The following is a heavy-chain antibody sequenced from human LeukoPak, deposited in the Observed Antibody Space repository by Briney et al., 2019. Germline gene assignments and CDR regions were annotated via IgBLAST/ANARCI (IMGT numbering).Heavy chain of an antibody. Sequence: GGSLRLSCAASGFAFSNYDFHWVRQVTGKGLEWVSGIGTTGDTYYPGSVKGRFTISRENAKNSFYLQMNSLRAGDTAVYYCVRVNWLHYFGMDVWGQGTTVTVSS. V-gene: IGHV3-13*01. J-gene: IGHJ6*02. CDR3: VRVNWLHYFGMDV. CDR2: IGTTGDT. CDR1: GFAFSNYD. D-gene: IGHD5-12*01.